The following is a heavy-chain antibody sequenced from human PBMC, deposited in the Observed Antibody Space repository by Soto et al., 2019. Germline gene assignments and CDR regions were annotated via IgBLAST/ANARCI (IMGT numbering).Heavy chain of an antibody. J-gene: IGHJ4*02. Sequence: QVQLVQSGAEVKKPGASVKVSCKASGYTFTXYXXXXXRKATGQGLEWMGWMNPNSGNTGXXXKFQGRVTMTRNTXXXXAXXXLXSLRXXDXXXXYCARERAVAGFDYWGQGTLVTVSS. D-gene: IGHD6-13*01. CDR2: MNPNSGNT. CDR3: ARERAVAGFDY. CDR1: GYTFTXYX. V-gene: IGHV1-8*01.